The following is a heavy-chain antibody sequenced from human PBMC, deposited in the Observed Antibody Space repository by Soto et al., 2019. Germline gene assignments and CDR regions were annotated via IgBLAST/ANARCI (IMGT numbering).Heavy chain of an antibody. Sequence: QITLKESGPPRVRPTQTLALTCTFSGFSLTTSGVGVGWIRKTPGKALEWLAVIYWDDDKRYSPSLKSRLTITKDTSKNQVVLTTADMDPVDTATYFCAHRGYMYGNWDHGYFDYWGQGTLVTVSS. CDR1: GFSLTTSGVG. CDR2: IYWDDDK. V-gene: IGHV2-5*02. D-gene: IGHD5-18*01. CDR3: AHRGYMYGNWDHGYFDY. J-gene: IGHJ4*02.